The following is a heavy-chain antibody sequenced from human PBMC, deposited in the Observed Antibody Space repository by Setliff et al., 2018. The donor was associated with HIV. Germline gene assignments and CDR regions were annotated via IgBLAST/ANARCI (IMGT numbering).Heavy chain of an antibody. J-gene: IGHJ4*02. CDR1: GYSFTTYW. Sequence: LKISCKGSGYSFTTYWIGWVRQMPGKGLEWMGIIYPGDSDTRYSPSFQGQVTISADKSISTAYLQWSSLKASDTAMYYCATSPLGYCSGGSCSHYFDYWGPGTLVTVSS. CDR3: ATSPLGYCSGGSCSHYFDY. V-gene: IGHV5-51*01. CDR2: IYPGDSDT. D-gene: IGHD2-15*01.